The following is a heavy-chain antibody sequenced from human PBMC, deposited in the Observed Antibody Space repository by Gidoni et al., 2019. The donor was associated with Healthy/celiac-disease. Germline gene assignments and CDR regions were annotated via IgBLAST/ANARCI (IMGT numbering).Heavy chain of an antibody. D-gene: IGHD6-13*01. CDR3: ARIKVYQSIAAAEDAFDI. CDR1: GLTFRDFY. V-gene: IGHV3-11*01. J-gene: IGHJ3*02. Sequence: QVQLVESGGGLVKPGGSLRLSCAASGLTFRDFYISWIRQDPGKGLEWVSYSSSSGSTIYYADSVKGRFTISRYNAKNSLYLQMNSLRAEDTAVYYCARIKVYQSIAAAEDAFDIWGQGTMVTVSS. CDR2: SSSSGSTI.